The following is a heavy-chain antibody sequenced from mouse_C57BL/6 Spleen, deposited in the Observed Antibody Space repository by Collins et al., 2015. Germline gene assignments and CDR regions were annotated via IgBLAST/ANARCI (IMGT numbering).Heavy chain of an antibody. D-gene: IGHD2-4*01. CDR1: GFTFSSYG. CDR3: ARDYDYDEGYFDY. V-gene: IGHV5-6*01. Sequence: EVQLVESGGDLVKPGGSLKLSCAASGFTFSSYGMSWVRQTPDKRLEWVATISSGGSYTYYPDSVKGRFTISRDNAKNTLYLQMSSLKSEDTAMYYCARDYDYDEGYFDYWGQGTTLTVSS. CDR2: ISSGGSYT. J-gene: IGHJ2*01.